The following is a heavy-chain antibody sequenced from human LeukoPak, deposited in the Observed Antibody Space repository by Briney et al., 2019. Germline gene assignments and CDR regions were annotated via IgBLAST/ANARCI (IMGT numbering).Heavy chain of an antibody. CDR2: IDSDGSGA. V-gene: IGHV3-74*01. CDR1: GFTFSTYW. Sequence: GGSLRLSCAASGFTFSTYWMHWVRQAPGMGLVWVSRIDSDGSGASYADSVKGRFTISRDNAKNTLYLQMNSLRAEDTAVYYCARIGPSGSGSYFFLDPWGQGTLVTVCS. CDR3: ARIGPSGSGSYFFLDP. J-gene: IGHJ5*02. D-gene: IGHD3-10*01.